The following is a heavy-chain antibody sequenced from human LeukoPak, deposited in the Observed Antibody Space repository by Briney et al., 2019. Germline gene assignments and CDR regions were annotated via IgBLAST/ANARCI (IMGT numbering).Heavy chain of an antibody. CDR1: GFTFSSYW. CDR2: IDTDGSVT. J-gene: IGHJ4*02. CDR3: TRGLQGIDY. D-gene: IGHD4-11*01. Sequence: GGSLRLSCVASGFTFSSYWMHWVRQAPGKGLVWVSHIDTDGSVTNYADSVKGRFTISGDNAKNTLYLQMNSLGAEDTAVYYCTRGLQGIDYWGQGTLVTVSS. V-gene: IGHV3-74*01.